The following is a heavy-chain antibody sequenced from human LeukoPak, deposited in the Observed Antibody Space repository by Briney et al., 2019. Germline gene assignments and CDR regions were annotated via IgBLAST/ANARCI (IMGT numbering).Heavy chain of an antibody. J-gene: IGHJ6*02. V-gene: IGHV3-30*18. CDR1: GFTFSSYG. Sequence: GRSLRLSCAASGFTFSSYGMHWVRQAPGKGLEWVAVISYDGSNKYYADSVKGRFTISRDNSKNTLYLQMNSLRAEDTAVYYCAKDGGIVVVRGMDVWGQGTTATVSS. CDR3: AKDGGIVVVRGMDV. D-gene: IGHD2-2*01. CDR2: ISYDGSNK.